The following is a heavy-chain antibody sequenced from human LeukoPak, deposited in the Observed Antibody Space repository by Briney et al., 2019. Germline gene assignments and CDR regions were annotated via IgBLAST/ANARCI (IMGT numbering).Heavy chain of an antibody. V-gene: IGHV3-23*01. J-gene: IGHJ6*02. CDR1: RYTFRSFH. D-gene: IGHD4-17*01. CDR2: ISGSGGST. Sequence: GGSLSLPCGASRYTFRSFHMSWVRRAPGKGLEWVSAISGSGGSTYYADSVKDRYTIHRDNSKNALYLQMNSQRADHTAVYVFAKDGGYGDLYYDYGMDVWGQGTTVTVSS. CDR3: AKDGGYGDLYYDYGMDV.